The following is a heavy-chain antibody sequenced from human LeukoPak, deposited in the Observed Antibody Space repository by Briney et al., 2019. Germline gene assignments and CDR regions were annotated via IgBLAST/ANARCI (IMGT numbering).Heavy chain of an antibody. CDR1: GYTFTSYA. CDR2: INAGNGNT. V-gene: IGHV1-3*01. CDR3: AVPIAAAGTADY. D-gene: IGHD6-13*01. Sequence: ASVKVSCKASGYTFTSYAMHWVRQAPGQRLEWMGWINAGNGNTKYSQKFQGRVTITRDTSASTAYMELSSLRSKDTAVYYCAVPIAAAGTADYWGQGTLVTVSS. J-gene: IGHJ4*02.